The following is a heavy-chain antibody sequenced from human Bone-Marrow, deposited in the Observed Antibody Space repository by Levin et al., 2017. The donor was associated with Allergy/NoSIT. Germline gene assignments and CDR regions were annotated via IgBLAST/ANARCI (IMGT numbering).Heavy chain of an antibody. V-gene: IGHV3-23*01. J-gene: IGHJ4*02. CDR2: ILMSGDAT. CDR1: GFTFRNYA. Sequence: PGGSLRLSCAASGFTFRNYAMTWVRQAPGKGLEWVSTILMSGDATYYADSVKGRFTISRDDSKSTLYLQMSSLRVEDTAVYFCAKVAAPQGTNMVFDSWGQGTLVTASS. D-gene: IGHD3-10*01. CDR3: AKVAAPQGTNMVFDS.